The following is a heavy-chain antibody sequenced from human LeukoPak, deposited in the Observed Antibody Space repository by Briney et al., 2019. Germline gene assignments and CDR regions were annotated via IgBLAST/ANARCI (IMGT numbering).Heavy chain of an antibody. J-gene: IGHJ4*02. Sequence: PGGSLRLSCAASGFTFSDYYMSWIRQAPGKGLGWVSYISSSGSTIYYADSVKGRFTISRDNAKNSLYLQMNSLRAEDTAVYYCAREAIGDDYGDYRDFDYWGQGTLVTVSS. D-gene: IGHD4-17*01. CDR1: GFTFSDYY. V-gene: IGHV3-11*01. CDR2: ISSSGSTI. CDR3: AREAIGDDYGDYRDFDY.